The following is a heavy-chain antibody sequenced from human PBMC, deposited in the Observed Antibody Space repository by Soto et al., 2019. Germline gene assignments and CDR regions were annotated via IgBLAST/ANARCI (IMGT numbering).Heavy chain of an antibody. D-gene: IGHD5-12*01. V-gene: IGHV1-46*01. CDR3: AREGDGYNLGPSVDFDY. CDR2: INPSGGST. CDR1: GYTFTTYY. J-gene: IGHJ4*02. Sequence: QVQLVQSGAEVKKPGASVKASCKASGYTFTTYYMHLVRQAPGQGLEWMGVINPSGGSTSYAQKFQGRVTVTRDTSTSTLYMELSSLRSEDTAVYYCAREGDGYNLGPSVDFDYWGQGTLVTVSS.